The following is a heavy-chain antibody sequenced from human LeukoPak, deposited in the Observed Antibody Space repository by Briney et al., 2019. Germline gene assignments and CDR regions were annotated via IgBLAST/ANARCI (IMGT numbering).Heavy chain of an antibody. CDR2: INHSGST. D-gene: IGHD6-13*01. J-gene: IGHJ5*02. V-gene: IGHV4-34*01. CDR3: ARGLGVAAAGSGLFDP. CDR1: GGSFSGYY. Sequence: PSETLSLTCAVYGGSFSGYYWSWMRQPPGKGLEWIGEINHSGSTNYSPSLKSRVTISLDTSKNQFSLKLSSVTAADTAVYYCARGLGVAAAGSGLFDPWGQGTLVTVSS.